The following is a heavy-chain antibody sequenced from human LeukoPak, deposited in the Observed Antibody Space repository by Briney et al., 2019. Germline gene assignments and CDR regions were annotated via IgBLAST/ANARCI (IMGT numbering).Heavy chain of an antibody. CDR1: GYTFTCYY. CDR2: INPNSGGT. D-gene: IGHD6-19*01. J-gene: IGHJ4*02. V-gene: IGHV1-2*02. Sequence: GASVKVSCKASGYTFTCYYMHWVRQAPGQGLEWMGWINPNSGGTNYAQKFQGRVTMTRDTSISTAYMELSRLRSDDTAVYYCATDRTRTGYSSGWYHDYWGQGTLVPVSS. CDR3: ATDRTRTGYSSGWYHDY.